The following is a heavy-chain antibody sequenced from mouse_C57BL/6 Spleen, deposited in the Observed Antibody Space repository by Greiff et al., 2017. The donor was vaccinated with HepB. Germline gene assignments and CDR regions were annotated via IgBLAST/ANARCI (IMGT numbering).Heavy chain of an antibody. Sequence: QVQLQQPGTELVKPGASVKLSCKASGYTFTSYWMHWVKQRPGQGLEWIGNINPSNGGTNYNEKFKCKSTLTVDKSSSTAYMQLSSLTSEDSAVYYRARGGHYGDMDYWGQGTSVTVSS. CDR1: GYTFTSYW. J-gene: IGHJ4*01. V-gene: IGHV1-53*01. D-gene: IGHD1-1*01. CDR2: INPSNGGT. CDR3: ARGGHYGDMDY.